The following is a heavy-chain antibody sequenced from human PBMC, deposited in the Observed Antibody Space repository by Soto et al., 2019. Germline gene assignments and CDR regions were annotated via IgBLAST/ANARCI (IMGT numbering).Heavy chain of an antibody. CDR1: GGSISIGGYS. CDR2: IYHSGST. Sequence: PSETLSLTCAVSGGSISIGGYSWSWIRQPPGKGLEWIGYIYHSGSTYYNPSLKSRVTISVDRSKNQFSLKLSSVAAADTAVYYCARVGGPYDFWSGNWFDPWGQGTLVTVSS. D-gene: IGHD3-3*01. V-gene: IGHV4-30-2*01. J-gene: IGHJ5*02. CDR3: ARVGGPYDFWSGNWFDP.